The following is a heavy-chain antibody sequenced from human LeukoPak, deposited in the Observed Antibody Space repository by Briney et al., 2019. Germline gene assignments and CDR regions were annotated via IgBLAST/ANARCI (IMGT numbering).Heavy chain of an antibody. CDR1: GFTFSSYA. J-gene: IGHJ6*03. CDR2: ISGSGGST. D-gene: IGHD3-22*01. CDR3: AKPYYYDSSGYYYYYYMDV. Sequence: GGSLRLSCAASGFTFSSYAMSWVRQAPGKGLEWVSAISGSGGSTYYADSVNGRFTISRDNSKNTLYLQMNSLRAEDTAVYYCAKPYYYDSSGYYYYYYMDVWGKGTTVTVSS. V-gene: IGHV3-23*01.